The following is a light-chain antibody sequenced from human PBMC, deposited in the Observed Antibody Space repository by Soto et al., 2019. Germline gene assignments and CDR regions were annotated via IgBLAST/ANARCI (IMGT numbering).Light chain of an antibody. CDR1: QSLLYNNTYNY. V-gene: IGKV2-28*01. CDR2: FGS. CDR3: VQALQSLT. J-gene: IGKJ5*01. Sequence: EIVMTQSPLTLPVTPGEPASISCRSSQSLLYNNTYNYLDWYVQKPGQSPQLLIYFGSNRAPGVPDRFSGSGSGTEFTLKINRVEAEDVATYYCVQALQSLTFGQGTRLEIQ.